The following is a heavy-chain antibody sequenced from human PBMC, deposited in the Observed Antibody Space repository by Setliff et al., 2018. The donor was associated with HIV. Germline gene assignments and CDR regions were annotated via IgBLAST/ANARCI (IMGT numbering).Heavy chain of an antibody. CDR3: ARQFWMLTTLYFDS. J-gene: IGHJ4*02. Sequence: SETLSLTCTVSGGSISSSSYYWGWIRQPPGKGLEWIGTIYYSGNTYYNPSLKSRVTISVDTSKNQISLKLSSVTAADTAVYYCARQFWMLTTLYFDSLGPGTLVTVSS. CDR2: IYYSGNT. CDR1: GGSISSSSYY. D-gene: IGHD3-16*01. V-gene: IGHV4-39*01.